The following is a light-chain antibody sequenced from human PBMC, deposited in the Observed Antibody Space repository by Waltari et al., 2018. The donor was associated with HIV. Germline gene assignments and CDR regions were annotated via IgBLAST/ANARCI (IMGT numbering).Light chain of an antibody. CDR2: KHI. J-gene: IGLJ2*01. V-gene: IGLV1-47*01. Sequence: QSVLTQPPSASGTPGQRVTISCSGSSSTIGTNFVYWYQHLPGMAPKRHIYKHIYRPSWVPARLSCSTSGISASLAISGLLSDDAADYYCAACDDARSGYVAFGGGTKLTVL. CDR3: AACDDARSGYVA. CDR1: SSTIGTNF.